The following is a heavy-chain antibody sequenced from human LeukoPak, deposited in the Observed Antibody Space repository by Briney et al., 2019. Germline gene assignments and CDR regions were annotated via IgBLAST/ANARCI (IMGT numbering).Heavy chain of an antibody. J-gene: IGHJ3*02. CDR2: IYYSGST. Sequence: PSETLSLTCTVPGGSITSYYWSWIRQPPGKGLEWIGYIYYSGSTNYNPSLKSRVTISVDTSKSQFSLRLNSATAADTAVYYCARYNSLNAFDIWGQGTMVTVSS. CDR1: GGSITSYY. V-gene: IGHV4-59*08. D-gene: IGHD1-20*01. CDR3: ARYNSLNAFDI.